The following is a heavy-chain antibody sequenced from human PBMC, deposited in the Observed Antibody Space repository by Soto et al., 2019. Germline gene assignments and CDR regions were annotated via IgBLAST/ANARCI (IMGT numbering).Heavy chain of an antibody. D-gene: IGHD1-26*01. CDR2: IYYSGST. CDR1: GGSIRNYY. V-gene: IGHV4-59*08. CDR3: ARQGGSYYYHGMDV. Sequence: SETLSLTXTVSGGSIRNYYWSWIRQPPGKRLEWIGYIYYSGSTNYNPSLKSRLTMSVDTSKNQFSLKLNSVTAADTAVYYCARQGGSYYYHGMDVWGQGTTVTVSS. J-gene: IGHJ6*02.